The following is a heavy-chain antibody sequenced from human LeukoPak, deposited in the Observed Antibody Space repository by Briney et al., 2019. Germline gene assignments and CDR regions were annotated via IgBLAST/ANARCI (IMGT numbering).Heavy chain of an antibody. CDR3: AKDIGVAAAAFDAFDI. V-gene: IGHV3-9*02. Sequence: GGSLRLSCAASGFTSEDYAMHWVRQAPGKGLEWVSGISWNSGSIGYADSVKGRFTISRDNAKNSLYLQMNSLRAEDTALYYCAKDIGVAAAAFDAFDIWGQGTMVTVSS. CDR2: ISWNSGSI. CDR1: GFTSEDYA. J-gene: IGHJ3*02. D-gene: IGHD6-13*01.